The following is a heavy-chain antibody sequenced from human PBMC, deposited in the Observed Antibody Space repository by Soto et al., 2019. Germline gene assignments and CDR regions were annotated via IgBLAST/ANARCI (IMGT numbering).Heavy chain of an antibody. Sequence: ASVKVSCKASGYTFTSYGISWVRQAPGQGLEWMGWISAYNGNTNYAQKLQGRVTMTTDTSTSTAYMELRSLRSDDTAVYYCARDLGYSYALPHFDYWGQGTLGTAPQ. CDR1: GYTFTSYG. D-gene: IGHD5-18*01. CDR3: ARDLGYSYALPHFDY. J-gene: IGHJ4*02. CDR2: ISAYNGNT. V-gene: IGHV1-18*01.